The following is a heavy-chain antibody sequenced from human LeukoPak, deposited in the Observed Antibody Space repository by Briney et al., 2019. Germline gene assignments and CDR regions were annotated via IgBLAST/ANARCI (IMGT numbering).Heavy chain of an antibody. CDR3: ARAYYYDSSGYAIDY. V-gene: IGHV4-4*07. CDR2: IYTSGST. Sequence: SETLPLTCTVSRGSLSRYYWSWLRQPAAKGLEWIGRIYTSGSTNYNLSLQSRVTMSVDPSKNQFSLELSSVTAADRAVYYCARAYYYDSSGYAIDYWGQGTLVTVSS. D-gene: IGHD3-22*01. CDR1: RGSLSRYY. J-gene: IGHJ4*02.